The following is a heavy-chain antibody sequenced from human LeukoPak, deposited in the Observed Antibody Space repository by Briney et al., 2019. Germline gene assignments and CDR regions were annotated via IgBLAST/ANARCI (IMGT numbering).Heavy chain of an antibody. V-gene: IGHV4-38-2*02. CDR1: GFSISSGYY. J-gene: IGHJ5*02. D-gene: IGHD4-17*01. CDR2: IYHNGNT. CDR3: TRDTGTTGEVKFDP. Sequence: SETLSLTCTVSGFSISSGYYWAWIRQPPGTGLEWIGNIYHNGNTYYNPSLKTRVTMSVDTSKSQFSLNLMSVTAADTAVYYCTRDTGTTGEVKFDPWGQGTLVTVSS.